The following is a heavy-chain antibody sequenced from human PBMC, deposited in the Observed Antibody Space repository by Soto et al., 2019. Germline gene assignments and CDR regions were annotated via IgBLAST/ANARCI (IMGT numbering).Heavy chain of an antibody. CDR2: ISSGGST. J-gene: IGHJ3*02. CDR1: GFTVSSNY. V-gene: IGHV3-53*02. D-gene: IGHD6-19*01. CDR3: ARDIAVAGTDSFAI. Sequence: EVQLVETGGGLIQPGGSLRLSCAASGFTVSSNYMSWVRQAPGKGLEWVSVISSGGSTYYADSVKGRFTISRDNSKNTLYLQMNSLSAEDTAVYYCARDIAVAGTDSFAIWGQGTMVTVSS.